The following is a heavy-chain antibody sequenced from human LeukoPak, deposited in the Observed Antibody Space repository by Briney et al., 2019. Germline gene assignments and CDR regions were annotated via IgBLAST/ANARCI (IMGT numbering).Heavy chain of an antibody. J-gene: IGHJ4*02. V-gene: IGHV1-2*02. CDR2: INPNSGGT. Sequence: ASVKVSCKASGYTFTGHYIHWVRQAPGQGLEWMGWINPNSGGTDYAQKFQGRVTMTRDTSVNTAYMELSRLRSDDTAVYYCARDPSMGRTPNFDSWGQGTLVTVSS. CDR3: ARDPSMGRTPNFDS. D-gene: IGHD2-15*01. CDR1: GYTFTGHY.